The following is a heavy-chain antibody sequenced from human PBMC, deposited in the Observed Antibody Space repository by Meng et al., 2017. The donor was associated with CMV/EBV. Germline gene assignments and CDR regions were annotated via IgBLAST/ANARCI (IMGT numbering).Heavy chain of an antibody. CDR1: GFTFSSYS. V-gene: IGHV3-21*01. CDR2: ISSSSSYI. Sequence: LSLTCAASGFTFSSYSMNWVRQAPGKGLEWVSSISSSSSYIYYADSVKGRFTISGDNAKNSLYLQMNSLRAEDTAVYYCAREKDGYNPYYYGMDVWGQGTTVTVSS. D-gene: IGHD5-24*01. J-gene: IGHJ6*02. CDR3: AREKDGYNPYYYGMDV.